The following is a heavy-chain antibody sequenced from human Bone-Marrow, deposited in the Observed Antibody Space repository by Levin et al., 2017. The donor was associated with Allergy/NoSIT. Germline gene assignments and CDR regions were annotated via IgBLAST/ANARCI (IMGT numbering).Heavy chain of an antibody. CDR2: IYSSGNT. V-gene: IGHV4-30-4*01. D-gene: IGHD3-22*01. Sequence: SETLSLTCTVSGASISSNDYYWSWIRQPPGKGLEWIGYIYSSGNTHYNPSLKSRVTLSLDASKNQIPLKHNPVTAADTAVYYCARDRDYYDSSGYDIVYYGMDVWGQGTTVTVSS. CDR1: GASISSNDYY. J-gene: IGHJ6*02. CDR3: ARDRDYYDSSGYDIVYYGMDV.